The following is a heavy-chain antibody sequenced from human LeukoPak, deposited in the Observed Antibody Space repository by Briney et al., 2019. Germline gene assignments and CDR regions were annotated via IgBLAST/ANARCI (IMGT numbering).Heavy chain of an antibody. J-gene: IGHJ4*02. V-gene: IGHV3-21*01. CDR3: ARSAGIAAAGTQRFDY. CDR2: ISSSSSYI. CDR1: GFTFSSYA. Sequence: GGSLRLSCAASGFTFSSYAMHWVRQAPGKGLEWVSSISSSSSYIYYADSVKGRFTISRDNAKNSLYLQMNSLRAEDTAVYYCARSAGIAAAGTQRFDYWGQGTLVTVSS. D-gene: IGHD6-13*01.